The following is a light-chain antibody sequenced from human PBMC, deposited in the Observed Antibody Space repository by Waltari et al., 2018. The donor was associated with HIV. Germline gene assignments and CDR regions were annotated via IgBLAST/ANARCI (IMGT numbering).Light chain of an antibody. J-gene: IGKJ1*01. V-gene: IGKV3-20*01. CDR1: QSISGSY. Sequence: EIVLTQSPGTLSLSQGERATLSCRASQSISGSYLAWYQQKRGQVPRLLIYGASSRATGIPDRFSGSGSGTDFTLTISRLEPEDFAVYYCHQYGSSPRTFGQGTKVEVK. CDR2: GAS. CDR3: HQYGSSPRT.